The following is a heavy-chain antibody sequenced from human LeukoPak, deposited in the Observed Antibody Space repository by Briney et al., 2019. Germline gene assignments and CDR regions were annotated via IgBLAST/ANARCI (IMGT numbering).Heavy chain of an antibody. Sequence: SETLSLTCTVSGGSISSGGYYWSWIRQHPGKGLEWIGYIYYSGSTYYNPSLKSRVTISVDTSKNQFSLKLSSVTAADTAVYYCARRQQLVHVNYGFDPWGQGTLVTVSS. CDR2: IYYSGST. D-gene: IGHD6-13*01. J-gene: IGHJ5*02. CDR3: ARRQQLVHVNYGFDP. CDR1: GGSISSGGYY. V-gene: IGHV4-31*03.